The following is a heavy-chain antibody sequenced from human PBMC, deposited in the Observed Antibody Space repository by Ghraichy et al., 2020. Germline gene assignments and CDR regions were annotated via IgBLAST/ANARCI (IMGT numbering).Heavy chain of an antibody. V-gene: IGHV3-9*01. J-gene: IGHJ4*02. Sequence: GGSLRLSCAASGFTFDDYAMHWVRQAPGKGLEWVSGISWNSGSIGYADSVKGRFTISRDNAKNSLYLQMNSLRAEDTALYYCAKGRGYNWNLDYWGQGTLVTVSS. D-gene: IGHD1-20*01. CDR3: AKGRGYNWNLDY. CDR2: ISWNSGSI. CDR1: GFTFDDYA.